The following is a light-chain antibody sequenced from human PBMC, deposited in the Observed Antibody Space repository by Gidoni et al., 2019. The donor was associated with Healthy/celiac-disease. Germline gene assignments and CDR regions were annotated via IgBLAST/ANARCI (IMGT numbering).Light chain of an antibody. Sequence: SYVLTQPPSVSVAPGQTARITCGGKNIGSKSVHWYQQKPGQAPVLVVYDDSDRPSGSPERFSGSNSGNTATLTISRVEAGDEADYYCQVWDSSSDLVFGGGTKLTVL. CDR3: QVWDSSSDLV. CDR2: DDS. J-gene: IGLJ3*02. V-gene: IGLV3-21*02. CDR1: NIGSKS.